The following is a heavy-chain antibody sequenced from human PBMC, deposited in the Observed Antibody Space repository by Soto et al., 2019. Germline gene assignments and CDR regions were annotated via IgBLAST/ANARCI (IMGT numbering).Heavy chain of an antibody. CDR2: ISGSAGST. CDR3: ARGPLERWLQSYFDY. CDR1: GFTFNNYA. V-gene: IGHV3-23*01. Sequence: PGGSLRLSCVASGFTFNNYAMNWVRQAPGKGLEWVSSISGSAGSTYYADSVKGRFTISRDNSKNTLYLQMNSLRAEDTAVYYCARGPLERWLQSYFDYWGQGTLVTVSS. J-gene: IGHJ4*02. D-gene: IGHD4-4*01.